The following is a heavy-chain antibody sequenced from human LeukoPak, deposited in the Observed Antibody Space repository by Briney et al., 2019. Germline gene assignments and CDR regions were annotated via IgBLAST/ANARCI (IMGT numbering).Heavy chain of an antibody. CDR2: IIPILGIA. Sequence: SVKVSCKASGGTFSSYTISWVRQAPGQGLEWMGRIIPILGIANYAQKFQGRVTITADKSTSTAYMELSSLRYEETAVYYCAKTYSSGWYLHFDYWGQGTLVTVSS. V-gene: IGHV1-69*02. CDR1: GGTFSSYT. D-gene: IGHD6-19*01. CDR3: AKTYSSGWYLHFDY. J-gene: IGHJ4*02.